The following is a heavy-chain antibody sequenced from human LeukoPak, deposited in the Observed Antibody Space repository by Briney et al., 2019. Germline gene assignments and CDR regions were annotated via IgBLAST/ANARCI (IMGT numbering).Heavy chain of an antibody. CDR3: AYGGDAYKTGY. V-gene: IGHV4-59*01. Sequence: KPSETLSLTCTVSGGSINRNYWNWIRQPPGKGLEWIGCMYYSGSTNYNPSLKSRVTISLDTSKNQFSLKLSSVTAADTAVYYCAYGGDAYKTGYWGQGTLATVSS. D-gene: IGHD5-24*01. CDR2: MYYSGST. J-gene: IGHJ4*02. CDR1: GGSINRNY.